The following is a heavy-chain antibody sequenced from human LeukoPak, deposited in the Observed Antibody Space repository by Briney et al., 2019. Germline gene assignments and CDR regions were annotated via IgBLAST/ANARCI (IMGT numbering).Heavy chain of an antibody. V-gene: IGHV4-34*01. CDR2: INHSGST. J-gene: IGHJ4*02. Sequence: PETLSLTCAVYGGSFSGYYWSWNRQPPGKGLEWIGGINHSGSTNYNPSLKSRVTISVDTSKKQFSLKLSSVTAADTAVYYCVTYYFDSSGPKKNYWGQGTLVTVSS. D-gene: IGHD3-22*01. CDR1: GGSFSGYY. CDR3: VTYYFDSSGPKKNY.